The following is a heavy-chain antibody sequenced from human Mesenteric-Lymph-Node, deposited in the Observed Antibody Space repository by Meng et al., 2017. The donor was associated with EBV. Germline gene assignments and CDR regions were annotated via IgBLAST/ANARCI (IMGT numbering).Heavy chain of an antibody. CDR2: MNRKTGNT. CDR1: GYTCSNYD. D-gene: IGHD2-15*01. CDR3: ARASGWSYLAF. J-gene: IGHJ4*02. V-gene: IGHV1-8*01. Sequence: VPLVQSGAGVKKPGASVRVCCAAAGYTCSNYDISWGRQAPEQGLEWMGWMNRKTGNTGFAQKFKGRVTMTRNTSISTGYMELRSLGADDTAVYYCARASGWSYLAFWGQGTLVTVSS.